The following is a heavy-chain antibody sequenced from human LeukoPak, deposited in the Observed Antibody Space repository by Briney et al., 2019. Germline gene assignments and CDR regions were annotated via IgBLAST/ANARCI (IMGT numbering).Heavy chain of an antibody. J-gene: IGHJ4*02. D-gene: IGHD6-19*01. CDR3: ARVAGSGYCEY. CDR1: GGSISSYY. Sequence: SETLSLTCTVSGGSISSYYWSWIRQPPGKGLEWIGYIYYSGSTNYNPSLKSRVTISVGTSKNQFSLKLSSVTAADTAVYYCARVAGSGYCEYWGQGTLVTVSS. V-gene: IGHV4-59*01. CDR2: IYYSGST.